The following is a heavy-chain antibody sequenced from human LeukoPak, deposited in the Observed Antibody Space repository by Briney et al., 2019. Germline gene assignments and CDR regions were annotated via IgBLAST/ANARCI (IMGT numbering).Heavy chain of an antibody. Sequence: HPGGSLRLSCAASGFSFSGDYIHWVRQAPGKGLEYVSAISGNGVTTHYTNSVKGRFTISRDNSKNTVYLQMGSLSTEDTAVYYCARDTNREQDIWGQGTTVTVSS. V-gene: IGHV3-64*01. CDR3: ARDTNREQDI. D-gene: IGHD3-3*01. CDR2: ISGNGVTT. J-gene: IGHJ6*02. CDR1: GFSFSGDY.